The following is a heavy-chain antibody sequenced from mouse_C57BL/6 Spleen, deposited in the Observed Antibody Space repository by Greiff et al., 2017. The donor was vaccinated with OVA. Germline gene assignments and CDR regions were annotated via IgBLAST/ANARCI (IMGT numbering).Heavy chain of an antibody. J-gene: IGHJ4*01. Sequence: QVQLKQSGAELVRPGASVKLSCKASGYTFTDYYINWVKQRPGQGLEWIARIYPGSGNTYYNEKFKGKATLTADKSSSTAYMQLSSLTSEDSAVFFSARWDYSYAMDYWGQGTSVTVSS. D-gene: IGHD1-1*01. CDR2: IYPGSGNT. V-gene: IGHV1-76*01. CDR3: ARWDYSYAMDY. CDR1: GYTFTDYY.